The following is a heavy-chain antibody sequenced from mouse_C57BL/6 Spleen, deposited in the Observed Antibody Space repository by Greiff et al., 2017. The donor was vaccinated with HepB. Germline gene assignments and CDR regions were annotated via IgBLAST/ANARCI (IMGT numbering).Heavy chain of an antibody. CDR1: GFTFSSYT. J-gene: IGHJ3*01. V-gene: IGHV5-9*01. CDR3: ARQIPAWFAY. D-gene: IGHD5-1-1*01. Sequence: EVQGVESGGGLVKPGGSLKLSCAASGFTFSSYTMSWVRQTPEKRLEWVATISGGGGNTYYPDSVKGRFTISRDNAKNTLYLQMSSLRSEDTALYYCARQIPAWFAYWGQGTLVTVSA. CDR2: ISGGGGNT.